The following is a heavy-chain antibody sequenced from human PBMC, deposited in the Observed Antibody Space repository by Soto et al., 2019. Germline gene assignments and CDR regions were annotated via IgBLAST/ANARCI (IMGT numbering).Heavy chain of an antibody. CDR1: GGTFSSYA. CDR2: IIPIFGTA. J-gene: IGHJ4*02. V-gene: IGHV1-69*13. D-gene: IGHD3-22*01. Sequence: SLKVSCKASGGTFSSYAISWVRQAPGQGLEWMGGIIPIFGTANYAQKFQGRVTITADESTSTAYMELSSLRSEDTAVYYCARASYCYDSIGYFDFWGQGTLVTVSS. CDR3: ARASYCYDSIGYFDF.